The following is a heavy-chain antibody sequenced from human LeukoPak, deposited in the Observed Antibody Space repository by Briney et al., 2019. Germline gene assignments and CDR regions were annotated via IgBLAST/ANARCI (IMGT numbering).Heavy chain of an antibody. CDR3: ARDNSVAGGFDY. V-gene: IGHV3-33*01. CDR1: GFTFSSYG. D-gene: IGHD6-19*01. CDR2: IWYDGSNK. J-gene: IGHJ4*02. Sequence: PGGSLRLSCAASGFTFSSYGMHWVRQAPGQGLEWVAVIWYDGSNKYYADSVKGRFTISRDNSKNTLYLQMNSLRAEDTAVYYCARDNSVAGGFDYWGQGTLVTVSS.